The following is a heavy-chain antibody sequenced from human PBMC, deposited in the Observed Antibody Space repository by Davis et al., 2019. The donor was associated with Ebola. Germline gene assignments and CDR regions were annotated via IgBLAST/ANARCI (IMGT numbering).Heavy chain of an antibody. D-gene: IGHD4-11*01. V-gene: IGHV1-69*13. CDR2: IIPIFGTT. J-gene: IGHJ4*02. CDR1: GGTFSSYG. Sequence: AASVKVSCKASGGTFSSYGISWVRQAPGQGLEWMGGIIPIFGTTNYAQKFQGRVTITADESTSTAYMELSSLRSEDTAVYYCARERFRNSRQCDYWGQGTLVTVSS. CDR3: ARERFRNSRQCDY.